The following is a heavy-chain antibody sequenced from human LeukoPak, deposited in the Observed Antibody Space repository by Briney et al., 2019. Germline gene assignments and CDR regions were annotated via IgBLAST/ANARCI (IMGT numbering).Heavy chain of an antibody. CDR3: ARRVSALHAFDI. CDR2: IYYSGSP. Sequence: SETLSLTCTVSGGSFTSSSYYLGWIRQPPRKGLEWIGSIYYSGSPFYSPSLKSRVTISVDTSKSQFSLKLSSVTAADTAVYYCARRVSALHAFDIWGQGTMVTVSS. V-gene: IGHV4-39*01. CDR1: GGSFTSSSYY. J-gene: IGHJ3*02. D-gene: IGHD6-25*01.